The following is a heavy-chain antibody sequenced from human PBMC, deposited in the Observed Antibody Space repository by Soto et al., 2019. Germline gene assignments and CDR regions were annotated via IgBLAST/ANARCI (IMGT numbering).Heavy chain of an antibody. Sequence: ASVKVSCKASGFAFTGYYIHWVRLAPGQGLEWMGWIKSNGDDTKYARKFQDRVSMTRDTSMNTVYMEPSRLRSDDTAVYYCARDQRSYGEPPFDYWGQGTLVTVSS. J-gene: IGHJ4*02. V-gene: IGHV1-2*02. CDR1: GFAFTGYY. D-gene: IGHD3-16*01. CDR3: ARDQRSYGEPPFDY. CDR2: IKSNGDDT.